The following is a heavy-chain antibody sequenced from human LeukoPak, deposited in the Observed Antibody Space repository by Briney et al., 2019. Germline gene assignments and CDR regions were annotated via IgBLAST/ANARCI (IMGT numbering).Heavy chain of an antibody. CDR3: ARHGLYYDILTGYSQAPDNWFDP. V-gene: IGHV4-39*01. J-gene: IGHJ5*02. CDR1: GGSISSSSYY. CDR2: IYYSGST. Sequence: PSETLSLTCTVSGGSISSSSYYWGWIRQPPGKGLEWIGSIYYSGSTYYNPSLKSRVTISVDTSKNQFSLKLSSVTAADTAVYYCARHGLYYDILTGYSQAPDNWFDPWGQGTLVTVSS. D-gene: IGHD3-9*01.